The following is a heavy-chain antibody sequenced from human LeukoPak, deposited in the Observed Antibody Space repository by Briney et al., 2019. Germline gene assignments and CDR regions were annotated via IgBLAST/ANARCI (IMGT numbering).Heavy chain of an antibody. CDR1: GGSISSYY. Sequence: SETLSLTCTVSGGSISSYYWSWIRQPPGKGLEWIGYIYYSGTTNYNPSLTSRITISVDTSKNQFSLKLSSVTAADTAVYYCAGDYIYCRGDCRTFDYWGQGTLVAVSS. V-gene: IGHV4-59*01. CDR3: AGDYIYCRGDCRTFDY. CDR2: IYYSGTT. J-gene: IGHJ4*02. D-gene: IGHD2-21*01.